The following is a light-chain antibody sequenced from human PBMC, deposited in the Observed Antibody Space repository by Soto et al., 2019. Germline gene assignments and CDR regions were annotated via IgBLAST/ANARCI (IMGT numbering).Light chain of an antibody. J-gene: IGLJ1*01. CDR2: DVS. CDR3: SAYTVSRTYV. V-gene: IGLV2-11*01. CDR1: SSDVGGYNY. Sequence: QSALTQPRSVSGSPGQSVTISCTGTSSDVGGYNYVSWYQQHPGKAPKLMIYDVSKRPSGVPDRFSGSKSGNTASLTISGLQAEDEADYHCSAYTVSRTYVFGTGTKVTVL.